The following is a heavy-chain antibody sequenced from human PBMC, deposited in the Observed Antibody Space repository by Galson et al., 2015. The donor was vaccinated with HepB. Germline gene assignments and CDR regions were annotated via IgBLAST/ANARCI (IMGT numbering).Heavy chain of an antibody. V-gene: IGHV3-30*04. Sequence: SLRLSCAASGFTFSSHAMNWVRQAPGKGLEWVAVISYDGSNKYYADSVKGRLTISRDNSKNTLYLQVNSLRPEDAAVYYCARDPPYGSGSNFYWGQGTLVTVSS. CDR2: ISYDGSNK. CDR3: ARDPPYGSGSNFY. J-gene: IGHJ4*02. D-gene: IGHD3-10*01. CDR1: GFTFSSHA.